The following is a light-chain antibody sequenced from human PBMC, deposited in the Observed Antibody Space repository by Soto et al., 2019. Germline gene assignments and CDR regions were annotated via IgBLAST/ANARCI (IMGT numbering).Light chain of an antibody. CDR3: SSYASGSTYV. J-gene: IGLJ1*01. CDR2: DVT. CDR1: ISDVGGYND. V-gene: IGLV2-14*01. Sequence: QSALTQPASVSGSPGQSITISCTGTISDVGGYNDVSWYQQHPGKAPKLMIYDVTNRPSGISNRFAGSKSGNTASLTISGLQDEDEADYYCSSYASGSTYVFGTGTKLTVL.